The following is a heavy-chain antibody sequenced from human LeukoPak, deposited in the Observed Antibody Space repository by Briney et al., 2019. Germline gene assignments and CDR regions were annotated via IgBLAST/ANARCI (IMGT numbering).Heavy chain of an antibody. V-gene: IGHV3-74*01. Sequence: GGSLRLSCAASGFTFSNYWMHWVRQAPGKGLVWVSRINSDGSSTRYADSVKGRFTISRDNAKNTLYLQMNSLRAEDTAVYYCARDSISSSGDLDCWGQGTLVTVSS. J-gene: IGHJ4*02. CDR1: GFTFSNYW. D-gene: IGHD2-2*01. CDR2: INSDGSST. CDR3: ARDSISSSGDLDC.